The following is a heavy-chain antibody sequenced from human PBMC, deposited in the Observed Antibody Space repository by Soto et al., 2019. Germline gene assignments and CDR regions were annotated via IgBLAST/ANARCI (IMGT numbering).Heavy chain of an antibody. J-gene: IGHJ4*02. CDR2: IKANHARGTT. CDR3: ATEGGYPGSNFYGAY. Sequence: EVQLVESGGGLVEPGGSIRLSCVASSGFTFTRAYMTWVRQAPGKGLEWVGRIKANHARGTTDYATSVKGRFTISRDDSKNTLYLEMNSLKSEDTSVYYCATEGGYPGSNFYGAYWGQGVLVTVSS. D-gene: IGHD1-26*01. V-gene: IGHV3-15*01. CDR1: GFTFTRAY.